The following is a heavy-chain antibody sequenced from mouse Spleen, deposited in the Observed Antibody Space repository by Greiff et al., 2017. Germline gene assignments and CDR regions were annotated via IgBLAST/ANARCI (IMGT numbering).Heavy chain of an antibody. V-gene: IGHV1-74*01. D-gene: IGHD2-2*01. CDR1: GYTFTSYW. CDR3: AMALWLRHGFDY. Sequence: QVQLQQPGAELVKPGASVKVSCKASGYTFTSYWVHWVKQRPGQGLEWIGRIHPSDSDTNYNQKFKGKATLTVDKSSSTAYMQLSSLTSEDSAVYYCAMALWLRHGFDYWGQGTTLTVSS. CDR2: IHPSDSDT. J-gene: IGHJ2*01.